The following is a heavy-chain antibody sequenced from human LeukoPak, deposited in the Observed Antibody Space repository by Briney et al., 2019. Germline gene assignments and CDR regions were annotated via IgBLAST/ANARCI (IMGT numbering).Heavy chain of an antibody. CDR1: GGSISSGGYY. Sequence: SETLSLTCTVSGGSISSGGYYWSWIRQHPGKGLEWIGYIYYSGSTYYNPSLKSRVTISADTSKNQFSLKLSSVTAADTAVYYCARGSTRGDFDYWGQGTLVTVSS. J-gene: IGHJ4*02. CDR2: IYYSGST. D-gene: IGHD3-10*01. V-gene: IGHV4-31*03. CDR3: ARGSTRGDFDY.